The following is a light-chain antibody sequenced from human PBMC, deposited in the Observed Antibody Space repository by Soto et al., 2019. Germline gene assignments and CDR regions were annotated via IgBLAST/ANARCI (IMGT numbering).Light chain of an antibody. J-gene: IGLJ3*02. CDR2: GNS. CDR1: SSNIGAGYD. CDR3: QYYGSSMSVL. V-gene: IGLV1-40*01. Sequence: QSVLTQPPSVSGAPGQRVTISCTGSSSNIGAGYDVHWYQQLPGTAPKLLIYGNSNRPSGVPDRFSGSKSGTSASLAITGLQAEDEADYYGQYYGSSMSVLFGGGTKLTVL.